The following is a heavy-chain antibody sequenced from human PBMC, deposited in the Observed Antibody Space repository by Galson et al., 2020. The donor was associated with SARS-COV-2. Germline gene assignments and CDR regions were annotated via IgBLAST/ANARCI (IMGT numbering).Heavy chain of an antibody. V-gene: IGHV4-30-4*01. J-gene: IGHJ6*02. Sequence: ETSETLSLTCTVSGGSISSGDYYWSWIRQPPGKGLEWIGYIYYSGSTYYNPSLKSRVTISVDTSKNRFSLKLSSVTAADTAVYYCARDMTLRYCSSTSCYSYGMDVWGQGTTVTVSS. CDR1: GGSISSGDYY. CDR3: ARDMTLRYCSSTSCYSYGMDV. D-gene: IGHD2-2*02. CDR2: IYYSGST.